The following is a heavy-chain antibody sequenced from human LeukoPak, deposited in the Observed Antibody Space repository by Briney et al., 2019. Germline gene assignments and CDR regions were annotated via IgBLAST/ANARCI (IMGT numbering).Heavy chain of an antibody. CDR2: ISSSSSYI. CDR3: ARKRASQGIDY. CDR1: GFTFSSYS. D-gene: IGHD6-6*01. J-gene: IGHJ4*02. V-gene: IGHV3-21*01. Sequence: GGSLRLSCAASGFTFSSYSMNWVRQAPGKGLEWVSYISSSSSYIYYADSVRGRFTISRDNAKNSLYLQMNSLRAEDTAVYYCARKRASQGIDYWGQGTLVTVSS.